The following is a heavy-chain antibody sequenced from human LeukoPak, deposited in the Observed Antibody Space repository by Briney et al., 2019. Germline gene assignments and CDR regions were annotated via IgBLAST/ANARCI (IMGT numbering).Heavy chain of an antibody. V-gene: IGHV4-59*08. CDR2: IYYSGST. CDR1: GGSISSYY. D-gene: IGHD7-27*01. CDR3: ARGRGVTGCPNFDY. J-gene: IGHJ4*02. Sequence: PSETLSLTCTVSGGSISSYYWSWIRQPPGKRLEWIGYIYYSGSTNYNPSLKSRVTISVDTSKNQFSLKLSSVTAADTAVYYCARGRGVTGCPNFDYWGQGTLVTVSS.